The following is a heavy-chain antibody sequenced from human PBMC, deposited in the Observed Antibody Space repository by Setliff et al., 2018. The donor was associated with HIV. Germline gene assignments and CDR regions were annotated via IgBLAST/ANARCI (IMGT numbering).Heavy chain of an antibody. D-gene: IGHD1-26*01. Sequence: ASVKVSCKASGYIFNSYGITWVRQAPGQGLEWMGWISAYNGDTNYAQKVQGRVTMTTDTSTSTAYMELRSLRSDDPAVYYCARDLRRMSDDSTLLYMDVWGKGTTVTVS. J-gene: IGHJ6*03. CDR2: ISAYNGDT. V-gene: IGHV1-18*01. CDR1: GYIFNSYG. CDR3: ARDLRRMSDDSTLLYMDV.